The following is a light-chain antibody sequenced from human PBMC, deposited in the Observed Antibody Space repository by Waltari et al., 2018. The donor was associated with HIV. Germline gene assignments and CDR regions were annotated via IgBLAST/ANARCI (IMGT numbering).Light chain of an antibody. J-gene: IGLJ2*01. CDR1: SGSVSTTYY. V-gene: IGLV8-61*01. Sequence: QTVVTQEPSFSVSPGGTVTLTCGLSSGSVSTTYYPSWYQNTPGPAPRPLIYNTNTPSSGVPDRFSGSILGNKAALNITGAQADDECDYYCVLYMGSGISVFGGGTKLTVL. CDR3: VLYMGSGISV. CDR2: NTN.